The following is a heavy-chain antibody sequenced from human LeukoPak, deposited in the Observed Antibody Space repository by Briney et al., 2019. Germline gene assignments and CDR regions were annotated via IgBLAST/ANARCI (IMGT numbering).Heavy chain of an antibody. J-gene: IGHJ3*02. Sequence: PGGSLRLSCAASGFTFSSYAMHWVRQAPGKGLEWVSYISSSGSTIYYADSVKGRFTISRDNAKNSLYLQMNSLRAEDTAVYYCARAMGLLWFGESQDAFDIWGQGTMVTVSS. CDR1: GFTFSSYA. V-gene: IGHV3-48*03. D-gene: IGHD3-10*01. CDR2: ISSSGSTI. CDR3: ARAMGLLWFGESQDAFDI.